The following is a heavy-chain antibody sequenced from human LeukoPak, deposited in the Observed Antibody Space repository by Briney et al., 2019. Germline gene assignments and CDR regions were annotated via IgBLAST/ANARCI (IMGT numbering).Heavy chain of an antibody. CDR1: GFTFSTYG. J-gene: IGHJ1*01. Sequence: GGSLRLSCAASGFTFSTYGMHWVRQAPGKGLEWVAFIRLDGVTTYHADSVKGRFTISRDNSKNTLYLQMNSLRTEDTAMYYCAKGYDTRHWGQGTLVIVSS. V-gene: IGHV3-30*02. CDR3: AKGYDTRH. D-gene: IGHD3-9*01. CDR2: IRLDGVTT.